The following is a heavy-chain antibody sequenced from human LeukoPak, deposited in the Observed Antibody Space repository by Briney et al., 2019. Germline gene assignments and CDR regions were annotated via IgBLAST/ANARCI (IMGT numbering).Heavy chain of an antibody. CDR1: GFTFSSYS. V-gene: IGHV3-48*04. CDR3: ARSSVCGRGAFDY. J-gene: IGHJ4*02. D-gene: IGHD2-15*01. CDR2: ISSSSSTI. Sequence: GGSLRLSCGASGFTFSSYSMNWVRQAPGKGLEWVSYISSSSSTIYYTDSVKGRFTISRDNAKNSLYLQMDSLRAEDTAVYYCARSSVCGRGAFDYWGQGTLVTVSS.